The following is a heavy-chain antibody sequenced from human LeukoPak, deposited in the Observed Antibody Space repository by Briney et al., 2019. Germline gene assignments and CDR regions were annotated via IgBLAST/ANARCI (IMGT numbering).Heavy chain of an antibody. J-gene: IGHJ4*02. Sequence: PGGSLRLSCAASGFTVSSKYMSWARQAPGKGLEWVSGISGSGGSTYYADSVQGRFTISRDNSKNTLYLQMNSLRAEDTAVHYCAKVSGYYYDSSGYAHYWGQGTLVTVSS. D-gene: IGHD3-22*01. CDR3: AKVSGYYYDSSGYAHY. V-gene: IGHV3-23*01. CDR1: GFTVSSKY. CDR2: ISGSGGST.